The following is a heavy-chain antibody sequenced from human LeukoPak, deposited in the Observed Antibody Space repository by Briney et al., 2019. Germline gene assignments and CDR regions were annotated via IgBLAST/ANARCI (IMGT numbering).Heavy chain of an antibody. V-gene: IGHV3-20*04. CDR3: ARDWGTSSLYLVS. CDR1: GFTFDDYG. CDR2: INWNGGST. J-gene: IGHJ4*02. Sequence: RAGGSLRLSCAASGFTFDDYGMSWVRQAPGKGLEWVSGINWNGGSTGYADSVKGRFTISRDNSKNTLYLQMNSLTSEDTAVYYCARDWGTSSLYLVSWGQGTLVTVSS. D-gene: IGHD6-6*01.